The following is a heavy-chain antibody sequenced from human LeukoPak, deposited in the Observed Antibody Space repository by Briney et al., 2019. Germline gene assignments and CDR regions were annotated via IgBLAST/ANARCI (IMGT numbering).Heavy chain of an antibody. J-gene: IGHJ3*02. CDR1: GFTFSTYG. CDR2: ISDSGDRT. CDR3: AREGRFDAFDI. Sequence: GGSLRLACAASGFTFSTYGMTWVRQVPGKGLEWVSAISDSGDRTYYADSVKGRFTISRDNSKNTLYLQMNSLRAEDTAVYYCAREGRFDAFDIWGQGTMVTVSS. V-gene: IGHV3-23*01.